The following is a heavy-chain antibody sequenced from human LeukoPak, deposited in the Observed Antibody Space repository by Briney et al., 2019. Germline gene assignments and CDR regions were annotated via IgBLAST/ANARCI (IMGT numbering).Heavy chain of an antibody. CDR1: GFTFSSYA. D-gene: IGHD1-26*01. Sequence: GGSLRLSCAASGFTFSSYAMSRVRQAPGKGLEWVSAISGSGGSTYYADSVKGRFTISRDNSKNTLYLQMNSLRAEDTAVYYCAKGTEWELLHYFDYWGQGTLVTVSS. CDR3: AKGTEWELLHYFDY. J-gene: IGHJ4*02. V-gene: IGHV3-23*01. CDR2: ISGSGGST.